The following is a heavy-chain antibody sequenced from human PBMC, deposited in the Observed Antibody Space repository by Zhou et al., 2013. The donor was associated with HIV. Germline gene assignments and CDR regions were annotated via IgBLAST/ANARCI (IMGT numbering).Heavy chain of an antibody. CDR3: NRGMQRWVNDAFDI. CDR1: GYAFTSYY. Sequence: QVQLXQSGAEMKKPGASVNISCKASGYAFTSYYIHWVRQAPGQGLEWMGLINPGIGSTYYAEKFQGRVTMTRDTSTNTVNMQLGTLTSEDTAVYYCNRGMQRWVNDAFDIWGQGTMVTVSS. J-gene: IGHJ3*02. V-gene: IGHV1-46*03. CDR2: INPGIGST. D-gene: IGHD6-25*01.